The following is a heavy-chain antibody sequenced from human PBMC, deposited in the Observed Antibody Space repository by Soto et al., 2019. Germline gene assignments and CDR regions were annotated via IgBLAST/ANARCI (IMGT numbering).Heavy chain of an antibody. CDR1: GYNFITHW. Sequence: PGESLKISCKASGYNFITHWVSWVRQKPGQGLEWVGRIDPSDSFPKYSPSLQGQVSISVDKSISTVYLQLRSLKASDTAVYYCARDGDFEYGMDVWGQGTTVTVSS. CDR2: IDPSDSFP. V-gene: IGHV5-10-1*01. D-gene: IGHD3-3*01. J-gene: IGHJ6*02. CDR3: ARDGDFEYGMDV.